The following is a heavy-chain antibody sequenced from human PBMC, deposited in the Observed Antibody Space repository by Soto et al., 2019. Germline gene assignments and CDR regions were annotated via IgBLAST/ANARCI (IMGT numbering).Heavy chain of an antibody. V-gene: IGHV3-11*01. J-gene: IGHJ5*02. CDR1: GFTFRHNY. CDR2: ISTSGSPA. Sequence: QVHLVESGGGLVKPGGSLRLSCTVSGFTFRHNYLTWNRQAPGKGLEWLSYISTSGSPAYYADSVKGRFTISTDNAKKSLYLQMDSLRAEDTGAYYCATGGIYYEAWGQGTLVTVSS. CDR3: ATGGIYYEA. D-gene: IGHD1-26*01.